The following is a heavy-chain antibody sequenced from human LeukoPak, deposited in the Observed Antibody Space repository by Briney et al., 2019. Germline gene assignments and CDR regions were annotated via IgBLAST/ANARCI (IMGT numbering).Heavy chain of an antibody. CDR3: AKIVYAGSRNYPADY. V-gene: IGHV3-23*01. CDR2: ISGSGGST. D-gene: IGHD1-7*01. CDR1: GFTFSSYA. Sequence: GGSLRLSCAASGFTFSSYAMTWVRQAPRRGREWVSAISGSGGSTYYADSVKGRFTISRDNSNNTLYLQTNSLRGEDTAVYYCAKIVYAGSRNYPADYWGPGTLVTVSS. J-gene: IGHJ4*02.